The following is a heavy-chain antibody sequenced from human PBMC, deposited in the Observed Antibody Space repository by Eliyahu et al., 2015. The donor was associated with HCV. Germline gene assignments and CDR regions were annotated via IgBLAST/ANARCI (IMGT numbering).Heavy chain of an antibody. V-gene: IGHV3-23*01. CDR2: ISYSAGNT. Sequence: VQLLESGXXLXQPGGSLRLSCAASGFTFSSXAMSWVRQAPGKGVEWVXSISYSAGNTYYADSVKGRFTISRDNSENTLYLQMNSLRADDTAVYYCANLGRRPPXDYWGQGTLVTVSS. CDR3: ANLGRRPPXDY. J-gene: IGHJ4*02. CDR1: GFTFSSXA.